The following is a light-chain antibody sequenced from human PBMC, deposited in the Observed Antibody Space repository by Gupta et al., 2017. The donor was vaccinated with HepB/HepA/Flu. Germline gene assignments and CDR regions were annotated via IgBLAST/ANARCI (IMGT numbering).Light chain of an antibody. CDR3: GTWDSRLNAFV. CDR2: FTN. V-gene: IGLV1-44*01. Sequence: QSVVTQPPSASGTPGQRVPISFSGSNSNVGSHGINWYQQLPGTAPKLLIYFTNQRPSGVPDRFSGSKSGTSASLAISGLQSEDEADYFCGTWDSRLNAFVFGTGTTVTVL. J-gene: IGLJ1*01. CDR1: NSNVGSHG.